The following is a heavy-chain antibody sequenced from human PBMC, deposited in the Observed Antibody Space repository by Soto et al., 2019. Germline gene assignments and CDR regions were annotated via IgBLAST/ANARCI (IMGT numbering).Heavy chain of an antibody. CDR1: GFTFSSYA. CDR2: ISYDGSNK. D-gene: IGHD3-22*01. CDR3: ARDPSDYYDISGYYHRLYRLAV. Sequence: GGSLRLSCAASGFTFSSYAMHWVRQAPGKGLEWVAVISYDGSNKYYADSVKGRFTISRDNSKDRLYLQMNSLRAEDTAVYYCARDPSDYYDISGYYHRLYRLAVCGQETTVTVSS. V-gene: IGHV3-30-3*01. J-gene: IGHJ6*02.